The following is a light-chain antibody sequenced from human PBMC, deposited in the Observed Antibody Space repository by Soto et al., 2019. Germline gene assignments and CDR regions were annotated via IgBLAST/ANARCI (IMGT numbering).Light chain of an antibody. CDR1: HGISNY. Sequence: DIKITQSPSSLSSSVGDRVTITCRASHGISNYLAWYQQKPGKVPKLLIYAASTLQSGVPSRFSGSGSGTDFTLTISSLHPDDFATYYCQEYNNYWTFGQGTKVDI. CDR3: QEYNNYWT. J-gene: IGKJ1*01. CDR2: AAS. V-gene: IGKV1-27*01.